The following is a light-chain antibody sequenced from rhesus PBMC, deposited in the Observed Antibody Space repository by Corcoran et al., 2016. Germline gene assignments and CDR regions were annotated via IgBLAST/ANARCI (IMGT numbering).Light chain of an antibody. CDR2: KTS. J-gene: IGKJ1*01. V-gene: IGKV1-43*02. CDR1: QGINSY. Sequence: DIQMTQSPSSLSASVGDSITITCRASQGINSYLNWSQQKPGKAPKRLIYKTSSFESGVPSRLSGSGSGTDLTHTITSLQPEDFATYYCRQYNSDPPTFGQGTKVEIK. CDR3: RQYNSDPPT.